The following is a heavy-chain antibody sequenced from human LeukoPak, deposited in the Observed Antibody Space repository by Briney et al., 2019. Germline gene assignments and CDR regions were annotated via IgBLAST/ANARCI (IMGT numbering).Heavy chain of an antibody. V-gene: IGHV1-18*01. J-gene: IGHJ4*02. CDR2: ISAYNGNT. CDR3: ATAAGITMVRGVNYYFDY. CDR1: GYTFTSYG. D-gene: IGHD3-10*01. Sequence: ASVTVSCKASGYTFTSYGISWVRQAPGQGLEWMGWISAYNGNTSYAQKLQGRVTMTTDTSTSTAYMELRSLRSDDTAVYYCATAAGITMVRGVNYYFDYWGQGTLVTVSS.